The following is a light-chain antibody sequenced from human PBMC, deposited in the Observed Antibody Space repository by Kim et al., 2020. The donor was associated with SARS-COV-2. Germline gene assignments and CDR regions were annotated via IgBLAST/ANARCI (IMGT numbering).Light chain of an antibody. CDR3: QQYNNWPDT. CDR2: GAS. CDR1: QSVSSN. Sequence: SVDPGERATLSGRASQSVSSNLAWYQQKPGQAPRLLIYGASTRATGIPARFSGSGSGTEFTLTISSLQSEDFAVYYCQQYNNWPDTFGQGTKLEI. V-gene: IGKV3-15*01. J-gene: IGKJ2*01.